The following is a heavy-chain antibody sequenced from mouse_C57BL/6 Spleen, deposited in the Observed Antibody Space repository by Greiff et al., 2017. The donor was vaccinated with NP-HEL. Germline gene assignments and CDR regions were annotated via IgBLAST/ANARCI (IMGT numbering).Heavy chain of an antibody. J-gene: IGHJ1*03. CDR2: IWSGGST. V-gene: IGHV2-2*01. CDR1: GFSLTSYG. CDR3: ARDGDFDV. Sequence: VQLQQSGPGLVQPSQSLSITCTVSGFSLTSYGVHWVRQSPGKGLEWLGVIWSGGSTDYNAAFISRLSISKDNSKSQVFFKMNSLQADDTAIYYCARDGDFDVWGTGTTVTVSS.